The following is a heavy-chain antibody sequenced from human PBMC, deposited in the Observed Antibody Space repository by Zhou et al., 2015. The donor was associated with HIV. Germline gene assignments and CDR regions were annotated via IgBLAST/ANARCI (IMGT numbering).Heavy chain of an antibody. V-gene: IGHV1-69*06. CDR2: IIPIFGTA. CDR1: GGTFSSFG. CDR3: ARDWVLYDSAGAGIDV. J-gene: IGHJ3*01. D-gene: IGHD3-22*01. Sequence: QMQLVQSGAEVKKPGSSVKVSCKASGGTFSSFGISWVRQAPGQGLQWMGGIIPIFGTATYAQKFQGRVSITADKSSSTAYMELSSLRSEDTALYYCARDWVLYDSAGAGIDVWARGQWSPSPQ.